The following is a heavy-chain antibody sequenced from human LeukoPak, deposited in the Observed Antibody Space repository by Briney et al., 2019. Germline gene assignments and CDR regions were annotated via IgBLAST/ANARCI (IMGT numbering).Heavy chain of an antibody. D-gene: IGHD4-17*01. CDR3: ATGDYGAFDI. CDR1: GFIFSSYS. V-gene: IGHV3-21*01. Sequence: PGGSLRLSCVASGFIFSSYSMNWVRQAPGKGLEWVSSISSSSSYIYYADSVKGRFTISRDNAENSLYLQMNSLRAEDTAVYYCATGDYGAFDIWGQGTMVTVSS. CDR2: ISSSSSYI. J-gene: IGHJ3*02.